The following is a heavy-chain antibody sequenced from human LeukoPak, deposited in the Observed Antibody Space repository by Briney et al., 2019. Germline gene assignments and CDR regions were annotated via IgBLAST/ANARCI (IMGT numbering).Heavy chain of an antibody. V-gene: IGHV1-8*01. D-gene: IGHD3-22*01. J-gene: IGHJ4*02. CDR1: GYTFTSYD. Sequence: ASVKVSCKASGYTFTSYDINWVRQATGQGLEWMGWMNPNSGNTGYAQKFQGRVTMTRNTSISTAYMELSSLRSEDTAVYYCARCFRLAKTMIVVVTRSYYFDYWGQGTLVTVSS. CDR2: MNPNSGNT. CDR3: ARCFRLAKTMIVVVTRSYYFDY.